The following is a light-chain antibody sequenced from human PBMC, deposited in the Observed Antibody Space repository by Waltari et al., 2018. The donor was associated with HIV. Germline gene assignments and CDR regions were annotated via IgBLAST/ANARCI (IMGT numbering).Light chain of an antibody. CDR3: QTWGAGIVV. Sequence: QLVLTQSPSASASLGASVKLTCTLSSGHSNYAIAWHQQQPEKGPRYFIKLNSDGSHTKGDGIPDRFSGSSSGAERYLTISSLQSDDEAEYYCQTWGAGIVVFGGGTKLTVL. CDR1: SGHSNYA. V-gene: IGLV4-69*01. J-gene: IGLJ2*01. CDR2: LNSDGSH.